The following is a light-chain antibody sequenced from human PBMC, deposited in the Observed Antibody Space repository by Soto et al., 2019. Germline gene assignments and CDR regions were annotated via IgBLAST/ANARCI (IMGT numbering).Light chain of an antibody. Sequence: ENVFTQSPGTLSFSPGERAPPSFRASQSVSSSYLAWYQQKPGQAPRFLIYGASSRATGIPDRFSGSGSGTDFTLTISRLEPEDFAVYYCQQYGSSPRTFGQGTKVDI. J-gene: IGKJ1*01. CDR2: GAS. V-gene: IGKV3-20*01. CDR3: QQYGSSPRT. CDR1: QSVSSSY.